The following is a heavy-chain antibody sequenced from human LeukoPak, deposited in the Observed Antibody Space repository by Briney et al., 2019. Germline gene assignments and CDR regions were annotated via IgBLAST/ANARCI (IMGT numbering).Heavy chain of an antibody. CDR1: GYTFTGYY. J-gene: IGHJ6*04. CDR3: AGCHSSGWYSMDV. D-gene: IGHD6-19*01. CDR2: INPNSGGT. V-gene: IGHV1-2*02. Sequence: GASVTVSCKASGYTFTGYYMHWVRQAPGQGLEWMGWINPNSGGTNYAQKFQGRVTMTRDTSISTAYMELSRLRSDDTAVYYCAGCHSSGWYSMDVWGKGTTVTISS.